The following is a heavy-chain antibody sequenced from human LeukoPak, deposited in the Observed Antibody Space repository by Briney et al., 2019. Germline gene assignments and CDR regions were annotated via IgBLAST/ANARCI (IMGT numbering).Heavy chain of an antibody. CDR2: INPSGTGT. CDR1: GYTFTSYD. V-gene: IGHV1-46*01. Sequence: ASVKVSCKASGYTFTSYDINWVRQATGQGLEWMGVINPSGTGTSYAQKFQGRVTMTRDMSTSTVYMELSSLRSEDTAVYYCARSLEYSSFPFDYWGQGTLVTVSS. CDR3: ARSLEYSSFPFDY. D-gene: IGHD6-6*01. J-gene: IGHJ4*02.